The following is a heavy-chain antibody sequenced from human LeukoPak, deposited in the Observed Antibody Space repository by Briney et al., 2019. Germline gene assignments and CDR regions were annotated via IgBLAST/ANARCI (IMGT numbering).Heavy chain of an antibody. V-gene: IGHV4-4*09. CDR1: GGSISTYY. J-gene: IGHJ4*02. CDR2: IHASGPT. Sequence: PSETLSLTCTVSGGSISTYYWSWIRRPPGKGLEWIAYIHASGPTNYNPSLKSRITISVDTSKNQFSLKLSSVTAADTAVYYCARHAAGIAARPFDNWGRGPLVTVSS. CDR3: ARHAAGIAARPFDN. D-gene: IGHD6-6*01.